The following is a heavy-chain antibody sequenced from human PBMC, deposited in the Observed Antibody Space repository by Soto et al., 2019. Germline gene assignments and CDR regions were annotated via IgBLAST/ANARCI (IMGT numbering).Heavy chain of an antibody. CDR1: GYTFTGYY. J-gene: IGHJ5*02. CDR3: VTRYSYVQS. V-gene: IGHV1-2*02. Sequence: ASVKVSCKASGYTFTGYYMHWVAQAPGQGLEWMGWINPNSGGASYAQKFQGRVTMTRDTSITTAYMELSRLRSDDTAIYFCVTRYSYVQSWGQGTMVTVSS. CDR2: INPNSGGA. D-gene: IGHD5-18*01.